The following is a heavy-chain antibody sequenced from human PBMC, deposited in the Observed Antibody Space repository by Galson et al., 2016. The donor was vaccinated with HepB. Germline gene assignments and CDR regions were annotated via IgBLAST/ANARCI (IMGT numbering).Heavy chain of an antibody. CDR1: GFTFSNYG. J-gene: IGHJ6*02. CDR2: ISYDGINS. Sequence: SLRLSCAASGFTFSNYGMHWVRQAPGKGLEWVALISYDGINSYYADSLKGRFTISRDNSKNTLYLQMNSPRAEDTGVYYCAKDRLAAPYYYYVMDVWGQGTTVTVSS. CDR3: AKDRLAAPYYYYVMDV. V-gene: IGHV3-30*18. D-gene: IGHD3-10*01.